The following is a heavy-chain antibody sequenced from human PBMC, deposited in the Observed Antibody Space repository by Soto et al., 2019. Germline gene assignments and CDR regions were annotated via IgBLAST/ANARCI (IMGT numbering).Heavy chain of an antibody. V-gene: IGHV3-64D*06. Sequence: GGSLRLSCSVSGFTFSSYAMHWVRQAPGKGLEYVSSISHNGRSTYYADSVKGRFTISRDNSKNTLYLQMSSLRAEDTAVYYCARRIAAASGYYYYAFDVWGQGTAVTVSS. CDR3: ARRIAAASGYYYYAFDV. J-gene: IGHJ6*02. CDR2: ISHNGRST. D-gene: IGHD6-13*01. CDR1: GFTFSSYA.